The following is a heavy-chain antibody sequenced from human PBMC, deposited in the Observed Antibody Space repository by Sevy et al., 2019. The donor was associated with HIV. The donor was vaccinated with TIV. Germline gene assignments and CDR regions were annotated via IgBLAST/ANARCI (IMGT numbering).Heavy chain of an antibody. Sequence: GGSLRLSCATSGFTFSDYYMDWVRQAPGKGLEWVGRIRNKPNIYTTEYAASVKGRFNISRDDSKNSLYLQMNSLKTEDTAVYYCARVKAVADLYFDYWGQGTLVTVSS. J-gene: IGHJ4*02. CDR1: GFTFSDYY. D-gene: IGHD6-19*01. CDR2: IRNKPNIYTT. CDR3: ARVKAVADLYFDY. V-gene: IGHV3-72*01.